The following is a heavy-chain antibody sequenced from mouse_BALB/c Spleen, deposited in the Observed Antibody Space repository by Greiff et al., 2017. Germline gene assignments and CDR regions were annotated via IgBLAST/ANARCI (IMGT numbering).Heavy chain of an antibody. J-gene: IGHJ3*01. CDR3: ARERGGNPAWFAY. D-gene: IGHD2-1*01. CDR2: IWAGGST. CDR1: GFSLTSYG. Sequence: VHLVESGPGLVAPSQSLSITCTVSGFSLTSYGVHWVRQPPGKGLEWLGVIWAGGSTNYNSALMSRLSISKDNSKSQVFLKMNSLQTDDTAMYYCARERGGNPAWFAYWGQGTLVTVSA. V-gene: IGHV2-9*02.